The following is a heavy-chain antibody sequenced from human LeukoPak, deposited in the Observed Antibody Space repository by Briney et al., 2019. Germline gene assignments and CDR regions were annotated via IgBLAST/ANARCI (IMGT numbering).Heavy chain of an antibody. D-gene: IGHD6-19*01. V-gene: IGHV4-34*01. CDR1: GGSFSGYY. CDR3: ARFKAVAGIRS. CDR2: INHSGST. Sequence: SKTLSLTCADYGGSFSGYYWSWIRQPPGKGLEWIGEINHSGSTNYNPSLKSRVTISVDTSKNQFSLKLSSVTAADTAVYYCARFKAVAGIRSWGQGTLVTVSS. J-gene: IGHJ4*02.